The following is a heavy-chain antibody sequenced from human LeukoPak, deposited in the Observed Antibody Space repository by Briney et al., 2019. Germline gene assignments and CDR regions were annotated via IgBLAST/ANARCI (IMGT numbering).Heavy chain of an antibody. CDR3: ARERGPGCSGGSCFQFDP. D-gene: IGHD2-15*01. CDR1: CGSISSGGYY. CDR2: IYYSGST. Sequence: SETLSLTCTVSCGSISSGGYYWSWIRQHPGNGLEWIGYIYYSGSTYYNPSLKSRVTISVDTSKNQFSLKLSSVTAADTAVYYCARERGPGCSGGSCFQFDPWGQGTLVTVSS. J-gene: IGHJ5*02. V-gene: IGHV4-31*03.